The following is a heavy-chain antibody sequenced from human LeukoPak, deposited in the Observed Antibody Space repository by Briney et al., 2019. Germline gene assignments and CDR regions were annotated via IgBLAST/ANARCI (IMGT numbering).Heavy chain of an antibody. CDR2: ISSSSSTI. CDR1: GFTFSSYS. V-gene: IGHV3-48*01. Sequence: GGSLRLSCAASGFTFSSYSMNWVRQAPGKGLEWVSYISSSSSTICYADSVKGRFTISRDNAKNSLYLQMNSLRAEDTAVYYCASRKDIVLMVYAIDDDAFDIWDQGTMVTVSS. J-gene: IGHJ3*02. CDR3: ASRKDIVLMVYAIDDDAFDI. D-gene: IGHD2-8*01.